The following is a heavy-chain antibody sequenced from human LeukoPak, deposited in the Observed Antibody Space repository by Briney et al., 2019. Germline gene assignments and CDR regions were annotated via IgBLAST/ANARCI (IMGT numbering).Heavy chain of an antibody. J-gene: IGHJ4*02. CDR3: ATDRYHSSGWYRFGY. Sequence: ASVNVSCKVSGYTLTELSMHWVRQAPGKGLEWMGGFDPEDGETIYAQKFQGRVTMTEDTSTDTAYMELSSLRSEDTAVYYCATDRYHSSGWYRFGYWGQGTLVTVSS. V-gene: IGHV1-24*01. D-gene: IGHD6-19*01. CDR1: GYTLTELS. CDR2: FDPEDGET.